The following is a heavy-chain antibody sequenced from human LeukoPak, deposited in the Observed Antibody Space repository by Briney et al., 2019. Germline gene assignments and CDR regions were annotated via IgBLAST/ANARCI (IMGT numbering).Heavy chain of an antibody. CDR2: IIPIFGTA. CDR3: ARESGSEPFDY. J-gene: IGHJ4*02. V-gene: IGHV1-69*06. CDR1: GGTFSSYA. D-gene: IGHD1-26*01. Sequence: GASVKVSCKASGGTFSSYAISWVRQAPGQGLEWMGGIIPIFGTANYAQKFQGRVTITADKSTATAYMEVSSLRSEDTAVYFCARESGSEPFDYWGQGTLVTVSS.